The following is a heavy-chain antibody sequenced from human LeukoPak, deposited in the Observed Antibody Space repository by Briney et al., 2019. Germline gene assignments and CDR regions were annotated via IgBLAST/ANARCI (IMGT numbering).Heavy chain of an antibody. CDR1: GGTFNSYT. J-gene: IGHJ4*02. CDR2: IIPIFNKP. CDR3: ARGISNDFWSGSDS. V-gene: IGHV1-69*05. Sequence: ASVKVSCKASGGTFNSYTITWVRQAPGQGLEWMGGIIPIFNKPKYAQKFQGRVTITTDASTSTVYMEVSSLRSEDTAVYYCARGISNDFWSGSDSWGQGTLVTVSS. D-gene: IGHD3-3*01.